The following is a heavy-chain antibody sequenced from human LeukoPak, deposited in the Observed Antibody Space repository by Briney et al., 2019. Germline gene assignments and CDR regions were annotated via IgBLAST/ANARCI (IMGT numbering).Heavy chain of an antibody. J-gene: IGHJ3*02. CDR2: INPNSGGT. D-gene: IGHD1-26*01. V-gene: IGHV1-2*02. Sequence: ASVKVSCKASGYTFTGYYMHWVRQAPGQGLEWMGWINPNSGGTNYAQKFQGRVTMTRDTSISTAYMELSRLRSDDTAVYYCARELLWELGAFDICGQGTMVTVSS. CDR1: GYTFTGYY. CDR3: ARELLWELGAFDI.